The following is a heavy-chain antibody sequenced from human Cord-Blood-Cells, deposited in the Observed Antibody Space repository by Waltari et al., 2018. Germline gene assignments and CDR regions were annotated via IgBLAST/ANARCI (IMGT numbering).Heavy chain of an antibody. CDR1: GGTFSIYA. CDR3: ARGPEDGYYYYMDV. Sequence: QVQLVQSGAEVKKPGYSVKVSRKASGGTFSIYANSWGRQTPGQGLEWMGRIIPILGIANYAQKFQGIVTITADKSTSTAYMELSSLRSEDTAVYYCARGPEDGYYYYMDVWGKGTTVTVSS. J-gene: IGHJ6*03. CDR2: IIPILGIA. V-gene: IGHV1-69*09.